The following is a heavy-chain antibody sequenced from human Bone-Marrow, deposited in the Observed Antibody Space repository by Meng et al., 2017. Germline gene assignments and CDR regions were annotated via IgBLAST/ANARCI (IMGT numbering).Heavy chain of an antibody. CDR3: ARQEGAFDY. CDR1: GDSVSSNSAA. D-gene: IGHD3-16*01. CDR2: TYYRSKWYN. V-gene: IGHV6-1*01. Sequence: QIQLQQSCPGLVTHSQTLLLTCAISGDSVSSNSAAWNWLRQSPSRGLEWLGRTYYRSKWYNDYAVSVKSRITINPDTSKNQFSLQLNSVTPEDTAVYYCARQEGAFDYWGQGTLVTVSS. J-gene: IGHJ4*02.